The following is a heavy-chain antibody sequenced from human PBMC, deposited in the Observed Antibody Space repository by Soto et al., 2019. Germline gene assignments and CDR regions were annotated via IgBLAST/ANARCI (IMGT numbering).Heavy chain of an antibody. V-gene: IGHV3-23*01. J-gene: IGHJ4*02. D-gene: IGHD2-8*01. CDR1: GFTFSNSA. CDR2: ISGSGSST. Sequence: TGGSLRLSCAASGFTFSNSALSWVRRAPGKGLEWVSAISGSGSSTYYTDAVKGRFTISRDNSKNTLYLQMDSLRVDDTAVYYWAQSRRDGPSFFDYWGQGTQVTVSS. CDR3: AQSRRDGPSFFDY.